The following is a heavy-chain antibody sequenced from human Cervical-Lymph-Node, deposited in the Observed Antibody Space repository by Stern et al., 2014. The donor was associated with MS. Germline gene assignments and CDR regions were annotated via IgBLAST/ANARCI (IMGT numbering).Heavy chain of an antibody. Sequence: QLQLQESGPGLVKPSETLSLTCTVSGGSISSNYWSWIRQPPGKGLEWIGYLYYSGNTNYNPSLKSRVTPSVDTSKTQFSLSLSSVTAADTAVYYCARHGPPRRRDDSNHPNFDYWGPGTLVAVSS. D-gene: IGHD5-24*01. CDR3: ARHGPPRRRDDSNHPNFDY. CDR1: GGSISSNY. CDR2: LYYSGNT. J-gene: IGHJ4*02. V-gene: IGHV4-59*08.